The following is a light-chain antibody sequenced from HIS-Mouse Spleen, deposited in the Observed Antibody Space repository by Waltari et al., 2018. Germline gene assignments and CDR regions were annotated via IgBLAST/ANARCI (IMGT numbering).Light chain of an antibody. CDR3: YSTDSSGNHRV. V-gene: IGLV3-10*01. J-gene: IGLJ2*01. Sequence: SYELTQPPSVSVSPGQTARITCSGDALPKKYAYWYQQKSGQAPVLVIYEDSKRPSGIPGRCSGSSSETMATLTISGAQVEDEADYYCYSTDSSGNHRVFGGGTKLTVL. CDR2: EDS. CDR1: ALPKKY.